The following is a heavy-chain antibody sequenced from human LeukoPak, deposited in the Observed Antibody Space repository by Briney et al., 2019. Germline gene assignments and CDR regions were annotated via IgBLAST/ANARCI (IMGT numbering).Heavy chain of an antibody. V-gene: IGHV1-18*01. CDR1: GYTFTSYG. J-gene: IGHJ4*02. D-gene: IGHD2-2*02. Sequence: ASVKVSCKASGYTFTSYGISWVRQAPGQGLEWMGWISAYNGNTNYAQKLQGRVTMTTDTSTSTAYMELRSLRSDDTAVYYCARLLGYCSGTSCYRGAFDYWGQGTLVTVSS. CDR2: ISAYNGNT. CDR3: ARLLGYCSGTSCYRGAFDY.